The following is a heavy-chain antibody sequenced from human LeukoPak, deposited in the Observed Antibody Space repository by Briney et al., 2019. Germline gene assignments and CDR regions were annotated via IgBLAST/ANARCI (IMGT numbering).Heavy chain of an antibody. D-gene: IGHD2-8*02. Sequence: GGSLRLSCAASGFTFSNYEMNWVRQAPGKGLEWISYIGSGGRTKYYADSVKGRFTISRDNAKNSLYLQMNSLRAEDTAVYYCARSDWWPWGQGTPVTVSS. CDR2: IGSGGRTK. V-gene: IGHV3-48*03. J-gene: IGHJ4*02. CDR1: GFTFSNYE. CDR3: ARSDWWP.